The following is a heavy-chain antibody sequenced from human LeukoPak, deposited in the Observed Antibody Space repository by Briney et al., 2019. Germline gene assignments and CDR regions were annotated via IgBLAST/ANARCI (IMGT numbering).Heavy chain of an antibody. V-gene: IGHV4-4*07. J-gene: IGHJ4*02. Sequence: KPSETLSLTCTVSGVSISSYYWSWIRQPAGKGLEWIGRIYTSGSTNYNPSLKSRVTISVDKSKNQFSLKLSSVTAADTAVYYCARDGSSGWYGAIDYWGQGTLVTVSS. CDR2: IYTSGST. CDR3: ARDGSSGWYGAIDY. D-gene: IGHD6-19*01. CDR1: GVSISSYY.